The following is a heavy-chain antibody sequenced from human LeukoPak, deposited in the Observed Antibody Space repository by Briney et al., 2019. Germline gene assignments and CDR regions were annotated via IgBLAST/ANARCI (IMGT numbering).Heavy chain of an antibody. J-gene: IGHJ6*03. Sequence: GGSLRLSCAASGFTFSSYAMSWVRQAPGKGLEWVSAISGSGGSTYYADSVKGRFTISRDNSKNTLYLQMNSLRAEDTAVYYCANLRGITMIAYMDVWAKGPRSPSP. CDR1: GFTFSSYA. V-gene: IGHV3-23*01. CDR2: ISGSGGST. D-gene: IGHD3-22*01. CDR3: ANLRGITMIAYMDV.